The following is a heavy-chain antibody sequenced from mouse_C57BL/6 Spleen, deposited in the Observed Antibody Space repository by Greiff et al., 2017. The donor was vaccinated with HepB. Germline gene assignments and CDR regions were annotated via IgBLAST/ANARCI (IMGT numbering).Heavy chain of an antibody. V-gene: IGHV1-81*01. CDR1: GYTFTSYG. CDR3: ARSYDYDRAY. J-gene: IGHJ3*01. D-gene: IGHD2-4*01. CDR2: IYPRSGNT. Sequence: QVQLQQSGAELARPGASVKLSCTASGYTFTSYGISWVKQRTGQGLEWIGEIYPRSGNTYYNEKFKGKATLTADKSSSTAYMELRSLTSEDSAVYFCARSYDYDRAYWGQGTLVTVSA.